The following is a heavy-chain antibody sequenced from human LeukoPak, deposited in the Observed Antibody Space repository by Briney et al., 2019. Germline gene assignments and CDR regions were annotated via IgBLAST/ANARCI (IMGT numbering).Heavy chain of an antibody. CDR3: ARDGGYFDY. V-gene: IGHV1-18*01. CDR1: GYTFRING. Sequence: ASVTVSFTSSGYTFRINGFSWVRQAPGQGLEWMGWISPYNGNTNYAQRFQGRVTMTTDTSTSTAYMELRSLRFDDTAVYYCARDGGYFDYWGRGTLVTVSS. J-gene: IGHJ4*02. CDR2: ISPYNGNT.